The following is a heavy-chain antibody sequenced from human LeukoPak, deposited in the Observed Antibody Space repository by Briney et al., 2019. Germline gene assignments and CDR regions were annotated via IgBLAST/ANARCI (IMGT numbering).Heavy chain of an antibody. V-gene: IGHV4-34*01. CDR1: GGSFSGYY. J-gene: IGHJ5*02. D-gene: IGHD3-22*01. Sequence: SETLSLTCAVYGGSFSGYYWSWIRQPPGKGLEWIGEINHSGSTNYNPSLRSRVTISLDTSKNQFSLNLSSVTAADTAVYYCARVREGGYYDNSGYYGHWFDPWGQGTLVTVSS. CDR2: INHSGST. CDR3: ARVREGGYYDNSGYYGHWFDP.